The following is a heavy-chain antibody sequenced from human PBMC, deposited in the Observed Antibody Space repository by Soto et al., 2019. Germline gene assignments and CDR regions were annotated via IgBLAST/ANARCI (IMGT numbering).Heavy chain of an antibody. CDR1: GYSFTSYW. D-gene: IGHD2-2*01. Sequence: GESLKISCKGSGYSFTSYWIGWVRQMPGKGLEWMGIIYPGDSDTRYSPSFQGQVTISADKSISTAYLQWSSLKASDTAMYYCARQGVVVPRPGGYYYMDVWGKGTTVTVSS. CDR3: ARQGVVVPRPGGYYYMDV. CDR2: IYPGDSDT. V-gene: IGHV5-51*01. J-gene: IGHJ6*03.